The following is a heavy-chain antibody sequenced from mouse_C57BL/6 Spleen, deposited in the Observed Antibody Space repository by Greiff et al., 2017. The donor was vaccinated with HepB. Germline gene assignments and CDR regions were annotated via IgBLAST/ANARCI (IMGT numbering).Heavy chain of an antibody. CDR2: IDPSDSYT. CDR1: GYTFTSYW. Sequence: QVQLKQPGAELVKPGASVKLSCKASGYTFTSYWMQWVKQRPGQGLEWIGEIDPSDSYTNYNQKFKGKATLTVDTSSSTAYMQLSSLTSEDSAVYYCARKGYSNDYFDYWGQGTTLTFSS. D-gene: IGHD2-5*01. V-gene: IGHV1-50*01. CDR3: ARKGYSNDYFDY. J-gene: IGHJ2*01.